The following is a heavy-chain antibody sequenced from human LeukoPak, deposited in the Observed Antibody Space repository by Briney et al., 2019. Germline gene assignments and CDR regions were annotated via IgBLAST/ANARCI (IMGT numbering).Heavy chain of an antibody. Sequence: GGSLRLSCAASGFTFSSYAMSWVRQAPGKGLEWVSAISGSGSSTYYAGSVKGRFTISRDNSKNTLFLQMNSLRAEDTAVYYCAREGGYDFPLPRDWGQGTLVTVSS. CDR2: ISGSGSST. CDR1: GFTFSSYA. J-gene: IGHJ4*02. CDR3: AREGGYDFPLPRD. V-gene: IGHV3-23*01. D-gene: IGHD5-12*01.